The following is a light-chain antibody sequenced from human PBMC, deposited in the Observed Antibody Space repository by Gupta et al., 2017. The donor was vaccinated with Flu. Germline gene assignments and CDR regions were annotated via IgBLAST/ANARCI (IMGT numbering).Light chain of an antibody. Sequence: PGERATLSCRASQSVSSPYLAWYQQKPGQPPRLLIYGASNRATGIPDRFGGSGSGTDFTLTISRLEPEDFAVYYWHQYLNSPGFGQGTKVEIK. CDR3: HQYLNSPG. CDR1: QSVSSPY. CDR2: GAS. V-gene: IGKV3-20*01. J-gene: IGKJ1*01.